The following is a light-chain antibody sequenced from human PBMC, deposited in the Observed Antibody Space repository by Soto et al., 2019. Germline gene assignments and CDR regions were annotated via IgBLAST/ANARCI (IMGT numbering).Light chain of an antibody. J-gene: IGKJ2*01. Sequence: DIQMTQSPSSLSASIGDRVTITCRSSQSISTYLNWYQQKPGKAPNLLIYAASNLQSGVPSKFSGRGSGTDFTLTISSLQPEDFATYYCQQSYSIPYTFGQGTKLEI. CDR1: QSISTY. CDR3: QQSYSIPYT. V-gene: IGKV1-39*01. CDR2: AAS.